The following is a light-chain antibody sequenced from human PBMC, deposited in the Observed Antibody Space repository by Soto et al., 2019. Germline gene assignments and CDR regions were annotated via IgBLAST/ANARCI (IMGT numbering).Light chain of an antibody. J-gene: IGLJ1*01. CDR2: DVT. Sequence: QSVLTQPASVSGSPGQSITISCTGTSSDVGGYNYVSWYQQHPVKAPKLMIYDVTNRPSGVSDRLSASKSGNTASLPISGLQAEDEADYDCSSSRSSSNADVFGNGTKGTVL. V-gene: IGLV2-14*01. CDR3: SSSRSSSNADV. CDR1: SSDVGGYNY.